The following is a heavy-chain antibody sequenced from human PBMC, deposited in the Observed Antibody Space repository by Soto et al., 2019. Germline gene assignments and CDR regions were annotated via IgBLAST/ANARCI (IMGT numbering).Heavy chain of an antibody. CDR2: INAGNGNT. CDR1: RYTFTSYA. J-gene: IGHJ5*02. Sequence: QVQLVQSGDEEKKPGASVKVSCKASRYTFTSYAMHWVRQAPGQRLEWMGWINAGNGNTKYSQKFQGRVTITRDTSASTAYMELSSLRSEDTAVYYCARGTGYSSSWYRGWFDPWGQGTLVTVSS. V-gene: IGHV1-3*05. D-gene: IGHD6-13*01. CDR3: ARGTGYSSSWYRGWFDP.